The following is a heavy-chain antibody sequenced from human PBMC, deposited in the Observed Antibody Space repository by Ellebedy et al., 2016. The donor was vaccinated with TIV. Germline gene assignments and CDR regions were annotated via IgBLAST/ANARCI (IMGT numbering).Heavy chain of an antibody. CDR1: GFTFSNYW. V-gene: IGHV3-7*03. D-gene: IGHD1-26*01. J-gene: IGHJ4*02. CDR3: AKDSIRLVGATG. CDR2: IKQDGSEK. Sequence: GESLKISXAASGFTFSNYWMNWVRQAPGKGLEWVANIKQDGSEKYYVDSVKGRFTISRDNAKKSLYLQMNSLRAEDTAVYYCAKDSIRLVGATGWGQGTLVTVSS.